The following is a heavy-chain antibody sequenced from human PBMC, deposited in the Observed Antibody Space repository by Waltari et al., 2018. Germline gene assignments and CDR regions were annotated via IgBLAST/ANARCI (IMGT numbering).Heavy chain of an antibody. J-gene: IGHJ4*02. D-gene: IGHD6-19*01. CDR2: IYHSGRT. CDR3: ARGLAVAGDFDY. V-gene: IGHV4-38-2*01. CDR1: GYSISSGYY. Sequence: QVQLQESGPGLVKPSETLSLTCAVSGYSISSGYYWCWIRQPPGKGLEWIVSIYHSGRTYYNPSLKSRVTISVDTSKNQFSLKLSSVTAADTAVYYCARGLAVAGDFDYWGQGTLVTVSS.